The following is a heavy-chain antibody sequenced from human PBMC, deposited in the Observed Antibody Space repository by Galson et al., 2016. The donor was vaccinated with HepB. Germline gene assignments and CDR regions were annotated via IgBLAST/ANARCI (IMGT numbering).Heavy chain of an antibody. CDR2: ITPFNGNT. J-gene: IGHJ3*02. CDR3: ARVGEWRYFDWAHPNGAFDI. D-gene: IGHD3-9*01. CDR1: GYTFTYRY. V-gene: IGHV1-45*02. Sequence: SVKVSCKASGYTFTYRYLHWVRQAPGQALEWMGWITPFNGNTHYAQRFQDRITITRDRSTNTGYMELSSLRSEDTAVYYCARVGEWRYFDWAHPNGAFDIWGQGTMVSVSS.